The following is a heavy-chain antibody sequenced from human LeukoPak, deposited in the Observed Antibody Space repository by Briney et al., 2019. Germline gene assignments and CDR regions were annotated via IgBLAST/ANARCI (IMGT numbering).Heavy chain of an antibody. CDR3: ARAEGYSSGWYDY. J-gene: IGHJ4*02. Sequence: PGGSLRLSCAASEFTFSSYSMNWVRQAPGKGLEWVSGISWNSGSIGFADSVKGRFTISRDNAKNSLYLQMNSPRPEDTALYYCARAEGYSSGWYDYWGQGTLVTVSS. D-gene: IGHD6-19*01. V-gene: IGHV3-9*01. CDR1: EFTFSSYS. CDR2: ISWNSGSI.